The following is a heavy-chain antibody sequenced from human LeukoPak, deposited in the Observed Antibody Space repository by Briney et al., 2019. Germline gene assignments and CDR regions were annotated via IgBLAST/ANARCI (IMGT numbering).Heavy chain of an antibody. V-gene: IGHV1-18*01. Sequence: ASVKVSCTASGYTFTSYGISWVRQAPGQGLEWMGWISAYNGNTNYAQHLQVRVTMTTDTSTNTAYMELRSLRSDDTAVYYCAVIAINRASTNYWGQGTLVTVSA. CDR2: ISAYNGNT. CDR3: AVIAINRASTNY. D-gene: IGHD1/OR15-1a*01. J-gene: IGHJ4*02. CDR1: GYTFTSYG.